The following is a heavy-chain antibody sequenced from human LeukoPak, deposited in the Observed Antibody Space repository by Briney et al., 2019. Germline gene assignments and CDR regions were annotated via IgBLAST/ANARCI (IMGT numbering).Heavy chain of an antibody. Sequence: GALRLSCAASGFTFSSYSMNWVRQAPGKGLEWVAVISYDGSNKYYADSVKGRFTISRDNSKNTLYLQMNSLRAEDTAVYYCAKDFRGSYGGFDYWGQGTLVTVSS. CDR1: GFTFSSYS. D-gene: IGHD1-26*01. CDR2: ISYDGSNK. CDR3: AKDFRGSYGGFDY. J-gene: IGHJ4*02. V-gene: IGHV3-30*18.